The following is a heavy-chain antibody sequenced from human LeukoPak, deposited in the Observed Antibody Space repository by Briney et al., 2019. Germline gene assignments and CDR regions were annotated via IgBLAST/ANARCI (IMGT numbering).Heavy chain of an antibody. J-gene: IGHJ4*02. V-gene: IGHV3-73*01. CDR2: IRSKANSYAT. CDR3: TGTTVTTTY. CDR1: GFTFSGSA. D-gene: IGHD4-17*01. Sequence: AGGSLRLSGAASGFTFSGSAMHWVRQASGKGLEWVGRIRSKANSYATAYAASVKGRFTISRDDSKNTAYLQMNSLKTEDTAVYYCTGTTVTTTYWGQGTLVTVSS.